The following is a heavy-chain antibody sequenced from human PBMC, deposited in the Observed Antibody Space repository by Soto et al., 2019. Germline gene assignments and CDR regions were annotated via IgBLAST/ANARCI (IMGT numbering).Heavy chain of an antibody. J-gene: IGHJ4*02. D-gene: IGHD2-15*01. Sequence: EVHLLESGGDLVQPGGSLRLSCAASGFTFSNYAMSWVRQAPGKGLDWVSGISGSGASTFYADSVKGRFTISRDNSKNTLYLQMNSLRAEDTAVYYCAKWTGIYCSGGRCYLDAPFDYWGQGTLVTVSS. CDR2: ISGSGAST. CDR3: AKWTGIYCSGGRCYLDAPFDY. CDR1: GFTFSNYA. V-gene: IGHV3-23*01.